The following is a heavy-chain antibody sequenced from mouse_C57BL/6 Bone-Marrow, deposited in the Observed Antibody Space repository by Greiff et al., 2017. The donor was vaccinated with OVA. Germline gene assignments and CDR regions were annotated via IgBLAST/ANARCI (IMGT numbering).Heavy chain of an antibody. V-gene: IGHV1-82*01. J-gene: IGHJ2*01. Sequence: VQLQQSGPELVKPGASEKISCKASGYAFSSSWMNWVKQRPGKGLEWIGRIYPGDGDTNYNGKFKGKATLTADKSSSTAYMQLSSLTSEDSAVYFCARGGQLYFDYWGQGTTLTVSS. CDR3: ARGGQLYFDY. D-gene: IGHD6-1*01. CDR1: GYAFSSSW. CDR2: IYPGDGDT.